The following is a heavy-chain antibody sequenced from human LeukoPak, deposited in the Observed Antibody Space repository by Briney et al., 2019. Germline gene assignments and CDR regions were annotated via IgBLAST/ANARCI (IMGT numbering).Heavy chain of an antibody. CDR3: AKRMGDY. V-gene: IGHV3-23*01. CDR1: GFTFSSYA. CDR2: ISDRGGST. J-gene: IGHJ4*02. D-gene: IGHD2-8*01. Sequence: QPGGSLRLSCEASGFTFSSYAMSWVRQAPGKGLEWVSSISDRGGSTFYADSVKGRFTISRDNSKNTLYLQMNSLRAEYTAIYFCAKRMGDYWGQGTLVTVSS.